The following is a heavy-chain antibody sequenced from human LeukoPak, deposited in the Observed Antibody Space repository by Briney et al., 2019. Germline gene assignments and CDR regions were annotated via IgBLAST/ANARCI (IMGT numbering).Heavy chain of an antibody. CDR1: GFTFSSYA. CDR2: ISYDGSNK. J-gene: IGHJ6*03. CDR3: ARASGGYYRSYYYYYMDV. D-gene: IGHD3-3*01. Sequence: GGSLRLSCAASGFTFSSYAMHWVRQAPGKGLEWVAVISYDGSNKYYADSVKGRFTISRDNAKNSLYLQMNSLRAEDTAVYYCARASGGYYRSYYYYYMDVWGKGTTVTVSS. V-gene: IGHV3-30*04.